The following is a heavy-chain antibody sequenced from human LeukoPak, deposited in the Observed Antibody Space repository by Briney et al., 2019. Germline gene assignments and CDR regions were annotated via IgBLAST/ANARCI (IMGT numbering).Heavy chain of an antibody. D-gene: IGHD3-22*01. CDR1: GGSISSSSYY. V-gene: IGHV4-39*01. J-gene: IGHJ4*02. CDR3: ARSPYYYDSSGYYYGGSFDY. CDR2: IYYSGST. Sequence: SETLSLTCTVSGGSISSSSYYWGWIRQPPGTGLEWIGSIYYSGSTYYNPSLKSRVTISVDTSKNQFSLKLSSVTAADTAVYYCARSPYYYDSSGYYYGGSFDYWGQGTLVTVSS.